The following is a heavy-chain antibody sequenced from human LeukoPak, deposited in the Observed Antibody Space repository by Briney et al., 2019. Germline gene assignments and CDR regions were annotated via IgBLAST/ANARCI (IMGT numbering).Heavy chain of an antibody. D-gene: IGHD3-22*01. CDR1: GGSISSGSYY. V-gene: IGHV4-39*01. CDR3: ARHYYDSSGYYPPEYFQH. Sequence: SETLSLTCTVSGGSISSGSYYWGWIRQPPGKGLEWIGSIYYSGSTYYNLSLKSRVTISVDTSKNQFSLELSSVTAADTAVYYCARHYYDSSGYYPPEYFQHWGQGTLVTVSS. J-gene: IGHJ1*01. CDR2: IYYSGST.